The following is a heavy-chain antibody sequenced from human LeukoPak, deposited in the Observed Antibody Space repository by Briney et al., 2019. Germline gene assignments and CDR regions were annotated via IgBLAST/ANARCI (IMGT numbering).Heavy chain of an antibody. CDR2: IRYDGNNK. D-gene: IGHD3-22*01. V-gene: IGHV3-30*02. CDR3: VKDLVGYDSSNYRDC. CDR1: GFTFSNYG. J-gene: IGHJ4*02. Sequence: PGGSLRLSCAASGFTFSNYGMLWVRQAPGKGLDWVAFIRYDGNNKLYAASVKGRFTISRDNSNNMVYLQMNSLRAEDTAVYYCVKDLVGYDSSNYRDCWGQGTLVTVSS.